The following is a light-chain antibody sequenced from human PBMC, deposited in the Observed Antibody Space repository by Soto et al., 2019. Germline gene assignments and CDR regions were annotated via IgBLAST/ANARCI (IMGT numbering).Light chain of an antibody. CDR3: HQYGSAPLT. CDR2: GAS. Sequence: EIVLTQSPGTLSLSPGERATLSCRASQSVTSSYLAWYQQKPGQAPRLLIYGASSRATGIPDRFSGSGSGTDLPVTISRLEPQDFAMYYCHQYGSAPLTFGGGTKVEIK. J-gene: IGKJ4*01. V-gene: IGKV3-20*01. CDR1: QSVTSSY.